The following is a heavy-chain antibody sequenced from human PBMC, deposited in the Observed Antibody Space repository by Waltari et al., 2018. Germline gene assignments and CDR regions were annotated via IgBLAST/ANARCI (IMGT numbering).Heavy chain of an antibody. J-gene: IGHJ6*02. CDR1: GGTFSSYA. CDR2: IIPICGTA. D-gene: IGHD4-17*01. V-gene: IGHV1-69*12. Sequence: QVQLVQSGAEVKKPGSSVKVSCKASGGTFSSYAISWVRQATGQGLEWMGGIIPICGTANYAQKFQGRVTITADESTSTAYMELSSLRSEDTAVYYCARRTVTTRNYYYYGMDVWGQGTTVTVSS. CDR3: ARRTVTTRNYYYYGMDV.